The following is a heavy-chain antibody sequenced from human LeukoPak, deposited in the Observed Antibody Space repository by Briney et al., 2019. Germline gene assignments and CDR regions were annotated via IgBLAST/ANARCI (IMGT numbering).Heavy chain of an antibody. J-gene: IGHJ4*02. Sequence: SETLSLTCAVSGYSISSGYYWGWIRQPPGKGLEWIGSIYHSGSTYYNPSLKSRVTISVDTSKNQFSLKLSSVTAVDTAVYYCARVLQQLFDYWGQGTLVTVSS. V-gene: IGHV4-38-2*01. D-gene: IGHD6-13*01. CDR1: GYSISSGYY. CDR2: IYHSGST. CDR3: ARVLQQLFDY.